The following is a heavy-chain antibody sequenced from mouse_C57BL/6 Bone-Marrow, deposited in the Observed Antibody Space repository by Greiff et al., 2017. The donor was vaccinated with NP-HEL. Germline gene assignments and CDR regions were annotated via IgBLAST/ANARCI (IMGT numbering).Heavy chain of an antibody. CDR1: GYSITSGYY. CDR3: ASPPFSAY. V-gene: IGHV3-6*01. CDR2: ISYDGSN. Sequence: DVKLVESGPGLVKPSQSLSLPCSVTGYSITSGYYWNWIRQFPGNKLEWMGYISYDGSNNYNPSLKNRISITRDTSKNQFFLKLNSVTTEDTATYYCASPPFSAYWGQGTLVTVSA. J-gene: IGHJ3*01.